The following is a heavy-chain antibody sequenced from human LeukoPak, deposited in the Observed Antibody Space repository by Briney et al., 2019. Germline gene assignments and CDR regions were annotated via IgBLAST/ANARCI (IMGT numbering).Heavy chain of an antibody. CDR2: ISNFNGKT. CDR1: GYKFTSYG. Sequence: ASVKVSCKASGYKFTSYGISWVRQAPGQGLEWMGWISNFNGKTNASPRFRGRVIMTTDTSINTAYLELRSLTSEDTAVYFCARDHDHDILTTYSHFDYWGQGALVTVSS. J-gene: IGHJ4*02. V-gene: IGHV1-18*01. CDR3: ARDHDHDILTTYSHFDY. D-gene: IGHD3-9*01.